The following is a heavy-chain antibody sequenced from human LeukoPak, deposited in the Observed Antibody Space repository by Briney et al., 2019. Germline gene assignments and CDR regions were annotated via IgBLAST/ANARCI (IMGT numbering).Heavy chain of an antibody. Sequence: KASETLSLTCTVSGGSISSYHWSWIRQPPGKGLEWIGRIYTSGSTNYNPSLKSRVTMSVDTSKNQFSLKLSSVTAADTAVYYCARDRRGNSGLYYFDYWGQGTLVTVSS. V-gene: IGHV4-4*07. CDR1: GGSISSYH. D-gene: IGHD1-26*01. CDR3: ARDRRGNSGLYYFDY. J-gene: IGHJ4*02. CDR2: IYTSGST.